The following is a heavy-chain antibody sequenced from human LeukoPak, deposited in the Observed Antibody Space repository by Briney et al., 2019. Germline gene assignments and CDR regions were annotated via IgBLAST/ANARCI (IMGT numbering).Heavy chain of an antibody. CDR1: GGSISSYY. Sequence: SETLSLTCTVSGGSISSYYWSWVRQPPGKGLEWIGEIYHSGSTNYNPSLKSRVTISVDKSKNQFSLKLSSVTAADTAVYYRASIPRIYGDDDYWGQGTLVTVSS. D-gene: IGHD4-17*01. J-gene: IGHJ4*02. CDR2: IYHSGST. CDR3: ASIPRIYGDDDY. V-gene: IGHV4-4*02.